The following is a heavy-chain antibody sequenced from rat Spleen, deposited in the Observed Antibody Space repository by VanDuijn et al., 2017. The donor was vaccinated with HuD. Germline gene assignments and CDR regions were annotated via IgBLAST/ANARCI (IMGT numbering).Heavy chain of an antibody. CDR1: GFTFSNYD. CDR3: ARQNYPGIHWYFDF. V-gene: IGHV5S13*01. J-gene: IGHJ1*01. D-gene: IGHD1-4*01. Sequence: EVQLVESGGGLVQPGRSLKLSCAASGFTFSNYDMAWVRQAPAKGLEWIASISTGGGNSYYRDSVKGRFTISRDNEKNTQYLKMDSLRSEDTATYYCARQNYPGIHWYFDFWGPGTMVTVSS. CDR2: ISTGGGNS.